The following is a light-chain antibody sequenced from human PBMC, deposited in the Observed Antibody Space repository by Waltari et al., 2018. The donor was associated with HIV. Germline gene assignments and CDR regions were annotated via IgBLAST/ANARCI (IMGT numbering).Light chain of an antibody. Sequence: QSALTQPPSASGSAGQSVTISCTGGSDDGGRYDYVSWYQQHPGTAPKVIIYDVNERPSGVPDRFSGFKSGNTASLTVSGLQAEDEADYYCSSYAGGSNFVFGTGTKVTVV. V-gene: IGLV2-8*01. CDR2: DVN. CDR3: SSYAGGSNFV. J-gene: IGLJ1*01. CDR1: SDDGGRYDY.